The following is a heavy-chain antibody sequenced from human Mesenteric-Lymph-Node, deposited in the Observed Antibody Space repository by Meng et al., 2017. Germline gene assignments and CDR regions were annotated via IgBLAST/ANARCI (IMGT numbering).Heavy chain of an antibody. CDR3: ARGIPYTAMGSYYFDY. CDR2: INPSGGST. J-gene: IGHJ4*02. CDR1: GYTFTSYY. Sequence: ASVKVSCKASGYTFTSYYMHWVRQAPGQGLEWMGIINPSGGSTSYAQKFQERVTITRDMSTSTAYMELSSLRSEDTAVYYCARGIPYTAMGSYYFDYWGQGTLVTVSS. V-gene: IGHV1-46*01. D-gene: IGHD5-18*01.